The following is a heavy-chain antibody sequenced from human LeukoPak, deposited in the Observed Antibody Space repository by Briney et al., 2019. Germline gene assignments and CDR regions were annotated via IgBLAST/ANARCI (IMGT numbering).Heavy chain of an antibody. V-gene: IGHV3-30*02. CDR3: ARVGGREYYFDY. Sequence: GGSLRLSCAASGFTFSSYGMHWVRQAPGKGLEGVAFIRYDGSNKYYADSVKGRFTISRDNSKNSLYLQMNSLRAEDTAVYYCARVGGREYYFDYWGQGTLVTVSS. D-gene: IGHD3-16*01. J-gene: IGHJ4*02. CDR2: IRYDGSNK. CDR1: GFTFSSYG.